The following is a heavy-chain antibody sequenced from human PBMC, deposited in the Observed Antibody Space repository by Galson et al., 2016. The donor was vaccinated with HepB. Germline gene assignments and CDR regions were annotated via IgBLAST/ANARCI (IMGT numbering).Heavy chain of an antibody. CDR2: VYWDDDK. CDR1: GFSLSTSGVG. J-gene: IGHJ4*02. V-gene: IGHV2-5*02. Sequence: PALVTPTQTLTLTCAFSGFSLSTSGVGVGWIRQSPGKALEWIALVYWDDDKRYSSSLKSRLTITSDTSKNLVALTVTNMDPVDTATYYFAHFSLTLVQGALDDWGQATLVTVSS. D-gene: IGHD3-9*01. CDR3: AHFSLTLVQGALDD.